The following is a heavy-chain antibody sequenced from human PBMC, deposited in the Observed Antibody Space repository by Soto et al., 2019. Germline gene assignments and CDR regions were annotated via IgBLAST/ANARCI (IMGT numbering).Heavy chain of an antibody. Sequence: LRLSCAASGFTFSSFGMHWARQAPGKGLEWVAVIWYDGSNKHYADSVKGRFTISRDNSKYTLYLQMNSLRAEDTAVYHCARGFSPVIGVSDAFDIWGQGTMVTVSS. J-gene: IGHJ3*02. CDR2: IWYDGSNK. D-gene: IGHD3-22*01. CDR1: GFTFSSFG. CDR3: ARGFSPVIGVSDAFDI. V-gene: IGHV3-33*01.